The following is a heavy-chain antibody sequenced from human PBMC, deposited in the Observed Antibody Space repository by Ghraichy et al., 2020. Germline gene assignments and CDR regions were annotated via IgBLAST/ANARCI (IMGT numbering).Heavy chain of an antibody. CDR2: IYYSGNA. Sequence: SETLSLTCTVSGGSISSYCWSWIRQPPGKGLEWIGCIYYSGNAYYNPSLKSRVTISLDTSKNQFSLKLSSVTAADTAVYYCARRDFYYFAMDVWGQGTTVTVSS. J-gene: IGHJ6*02. V-gene: IGHV4-59*08. CDR1: GGSISSYC. CDR3: ARRDFYYFAMDV.